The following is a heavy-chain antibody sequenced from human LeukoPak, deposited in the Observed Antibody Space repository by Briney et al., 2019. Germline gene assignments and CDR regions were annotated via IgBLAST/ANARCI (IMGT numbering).Heavy chain of an antibody. J-gene: IGHJ4*02. D-gene: IGHD1-26*01. V-gene: IGHV3-30-3*01. CDR3: AGDGSGSYHFDY. Sequence: GGSLRLSCAASGFTFSSYAMHWVRQAPGKGLEGVAVISYDGSNKYYADSEKGRLPLPRENSKNTRYLQMNSLRAEDTAVYYCAGDGSGSYHFDYWGQGTLVTVSS. CDR1: GFTFSSYA. CDR2: ISYDGSNK.